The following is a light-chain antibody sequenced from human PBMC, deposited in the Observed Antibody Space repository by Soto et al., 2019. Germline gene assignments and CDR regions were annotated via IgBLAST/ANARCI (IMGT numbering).Light chain of an antibody. V-gene: IGLV1-40*01. CDR2: GSS. J-gene: IGLJ2*01. Sequence: QSVLTQPPSVSGAPGQRVTGSCTGSSSNIGAGYDVHWYQQLPGTAPKLLIYGSSNRPSGVPDRFSGSKSGTSASLAITGLQAVDEADYYCQSYDSSLRRVFGGATKLTVL. CDR1: SSNIGAGYD. CDR3: QSYDSSLRRV.